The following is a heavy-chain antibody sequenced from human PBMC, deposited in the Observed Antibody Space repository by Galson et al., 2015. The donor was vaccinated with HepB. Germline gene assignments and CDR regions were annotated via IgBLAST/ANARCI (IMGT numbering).Heavy chain of an antibody. Sequence: SLRLSCAASGFTFSNYGMHWVRQAPGKGLEWVAYIQYNGFTKYYGHSVTGRFTISRDNSKNTLYLQMNSLRPEDTALYPCARNTPASGYHGLHYGGQGTLVTVSS. CDR1: GFTFSNYG. CDR2: IQYNGFTK. V-gene: IGHV3-30*02. D-gene: IGHD6-25*01. CDR3: ARNTPASGYHGLHY. J-gene: IGHJ4*02.